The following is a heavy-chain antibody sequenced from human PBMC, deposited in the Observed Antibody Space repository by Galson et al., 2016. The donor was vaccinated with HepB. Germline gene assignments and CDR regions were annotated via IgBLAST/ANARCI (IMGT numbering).Heavy chain of an antibody. Sequence: SLRLSCAASGFTFTSYWIHWVRQAPGKGLVWVSGINNDGSRTFYADAVKGRFTISRDDAKNTLYLQMNSLRAEDTAVYYCGSVFEYWGQGTLVAVSS. J-gene: IGHJ4*02. CDR1: GFTFTSYW. CDR3: GSVFEY. V-gene: IGHV3-74*01. D-gene: IGHD3-10*01. CDR2: INNDGSRT.